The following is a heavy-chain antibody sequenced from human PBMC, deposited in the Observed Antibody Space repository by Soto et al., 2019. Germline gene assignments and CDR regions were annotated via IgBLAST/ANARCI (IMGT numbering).Heavy chain of an antibody. CDR1: GGSISSYY. CDR3: ARAGTHYDILTGYRSPFDY. V-gene: IGHV4-59*01. Sequence: SETLSLTCTVSGGSISSYYWSWIRQPPGKGLEWIGYIYYSGSTNYNPSLKSRVTISVDTSKNQFSLKLSSVTAADTAVYYCARAGTHYDILTGYRSPFDYWGQGTLVTVSS. CDR2: IYYSGST. J-gene: IGHJ4*02. D-gene: IGHD3-9*01.